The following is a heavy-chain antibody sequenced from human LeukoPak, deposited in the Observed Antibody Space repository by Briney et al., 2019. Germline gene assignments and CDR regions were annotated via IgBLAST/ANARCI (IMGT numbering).Heavy chain of an antibody. D-gene: IGHD2-15*01. CDR3: AKSEEDAWSDAFDI. J-gene: IGHJ3*02. CDR2: ISSSSSYI. Sequence: GGSLRLSCAASGFTFSTYTMNWVRQAPGKGLEWVSSISSSSSYIAYSDSVKGRFTISRDNAKNSLYLQMNGLRTEDTAVYYCAKSEEDAWSDAFDIWGQGTMVTVSS. CDR1: GFTFSTYT. V-gene: IGHV3-21*01.